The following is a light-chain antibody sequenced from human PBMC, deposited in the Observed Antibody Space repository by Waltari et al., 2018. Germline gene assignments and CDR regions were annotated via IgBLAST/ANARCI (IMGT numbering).Light chain of an antibody. V-gene: IGLV1-51*02. CDR1: SSNIGKNY. J-gene: IGLJ3*02. CDR2: ENV. Sequence: QSVLTQPPSVSAAPGQKVTIACSGGSSNIGKNYVSWYHQLPGTAPKLLIYENVNRHTRIPDRFSGSKCCTSATLDITGLQTGDEADYYCGTWDTSLSAEVFGGGAKLTVL. CDR3: GTWDTSLSAEV.